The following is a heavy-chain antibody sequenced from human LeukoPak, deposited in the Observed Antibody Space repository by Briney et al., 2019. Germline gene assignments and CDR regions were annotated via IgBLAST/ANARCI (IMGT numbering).Heavy chain of an antibody. D-gene: IGHD4-11*01. CDR3: AREAQTTVTFWFDP. CDR2: IIPIFGTA. J-gene: IGHJ5*02. V-gene: IGHV1-69*01. CDR1: GGTFSSYA. Sequence: SVKVSCKASGGTFSSYAISWVRQAPGQGLEWMGGIIPIFGTANYAQKFQGRVTITADESTSTAYMELSSLRSEDTAVYYCAREAQTTVTFWFDPWGQGTPVTVSS.